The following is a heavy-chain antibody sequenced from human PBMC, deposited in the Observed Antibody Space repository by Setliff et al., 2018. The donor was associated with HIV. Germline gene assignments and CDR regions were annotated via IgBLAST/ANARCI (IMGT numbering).Heavy chain of an antibody. V-gene: IGHV4-59*12. CDR3: ALTGHRLLRGYMDV. D-gene: IGHD2-15*01. CDR2: IYYSGST. Sequence: PSETLSLTCTVSGGSISSYYWSWIRQPPGKGLEWIGYIYYSGSTNYNPSLKSRVTMSLDTSKKHFSLKLKSVTAADTAVYYCALTGHRLLRGYMDVWGKGTTVTVSS. CDR1: GGSISSYY. J-gene: IGHJ6*03.